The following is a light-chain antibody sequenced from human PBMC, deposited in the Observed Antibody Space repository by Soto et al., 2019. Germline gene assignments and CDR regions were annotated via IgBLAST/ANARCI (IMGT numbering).Light chain of an antibody. Sequence: QSVLTQPASVSGSPGQSITISCTRTSSDVGAYDFVSWYQQHPDKAHKLMIYEVSNRPSGVSNRFSGSKSVNTATLTISGLQAEDEADYYCSSYTSSSTRGFGTGTKVTVL. CDR2: EVS. CDR1: SSDVGAYDF. CDR3: SSYTSSSTRG. J-gene: IGLJ1*01. V-gene: IGLV2-14*03.